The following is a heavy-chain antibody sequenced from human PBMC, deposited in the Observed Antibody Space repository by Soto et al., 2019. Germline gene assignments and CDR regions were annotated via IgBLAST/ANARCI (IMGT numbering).Heavy chain of an antibody. Sequence: ASVKVSCKASGYTFTDYHMHWVRQAPGQGLEWMGVINPTGGSTTFAQNFQGRVTMTRDTSTSTVYMELSSLRSEDTALYYCAIKIVGPPWKDYWGQGSLVTVSS. D-gene: IGHD1-26*01. CDR1: GYTFTDYH. J-gene: IGHJ4*02. V-gene: IGHV1-46*01. CDR2: INPTGGST. CDR3: AIKIVGPPWKDY.